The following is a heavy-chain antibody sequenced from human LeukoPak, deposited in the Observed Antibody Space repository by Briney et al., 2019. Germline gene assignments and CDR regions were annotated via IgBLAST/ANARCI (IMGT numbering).Heavy chain of an antibody. D-gene: IGHD1-26*01. CDR3: ARGGIVGSRTNWFDP. CDR1: GGSISSSSYY. V-gene: IGHV4-39*07. J-gene: IGHJ5*02. CDR2: IYYSGST. Sequence: SETLSLACTVSGGSISSSSYYWGWIRQPPGKGLEWIGSIYYSGSTYYNPSLKSRVTISVDTSKNQFSLKLTSVTPADTAVYYCARGGIVGSRTNWFDPWGQGILVTVSS.